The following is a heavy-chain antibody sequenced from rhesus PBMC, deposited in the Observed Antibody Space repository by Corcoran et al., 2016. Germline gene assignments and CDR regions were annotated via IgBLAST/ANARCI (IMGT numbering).Heavy chain of an antibody. CDR2: IRWNSGTI. V-gene: IGHV3-134*01. J-gene: IGHJ4*01. CDR3: TRGVTFDY. Sequence: EVQLVESVGALAQPGVSLRLSCAASGFPFVAYAMHWVRKAPGKGLEWVSRIRWNSGTIYYADSVKGRFTISRDNDKNSLFLQMDRLRAEDKAVYYCTRGVTFDYWGQGVLVTVSS. D-gene: IGHD3-34*01. CDR1: GFPFVAYA.